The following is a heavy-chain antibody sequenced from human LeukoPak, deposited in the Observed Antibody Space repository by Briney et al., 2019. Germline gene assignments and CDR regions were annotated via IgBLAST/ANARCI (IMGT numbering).Heavy chain of an antibody. V-gene: IGHV4-34*01. J-gene: IGHJ4*02. CDR2: INHSKNT. CDR1: GGSFSGHY. CDR3: ATTPREYSSTWYYFDY. Sequence: SETLSLTCAVYGGSFSGHYWSRIRQPPGKGLEWIGEINHSKNTNYNPSLKSRVTISVDTSKNQFSLKLSSVTAADTAVYYCATTPREYSSTWYYFDYWGQGILVTVSS. D-gene: IGHD6-13*01.